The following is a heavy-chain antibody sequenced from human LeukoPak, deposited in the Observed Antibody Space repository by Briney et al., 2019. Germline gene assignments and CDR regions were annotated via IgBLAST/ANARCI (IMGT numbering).Heavy chain of an antibody. J-gene: IGHJ4*02. CDR2: IYYSGST. Sequence: SETLSLTCTVSGGSISSSSYYWGWIRQPPGKGLEWIGSIYYSGSTYYNPSLKSRVTISVDTSKNQFSLELSSVTAADTAVYYCARPTLSPILFDYWGQGTLVTVSS. CDR3: ARPTLSPILFDY. V-gene: IGHV4-39*01. CDR1: GGSISSSSYY.